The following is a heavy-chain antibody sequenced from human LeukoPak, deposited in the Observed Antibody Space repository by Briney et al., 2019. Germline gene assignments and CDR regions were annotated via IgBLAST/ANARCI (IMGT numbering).Heavy chain of an antibody. Sequence: SQTLSLTCAISGDSVSSNTAAWNWIRQSSSRGLEWLGRTNYRSKWFSDYAESVKIRITISPDTSKNQFSLQLNSVTPEDTAMYYCATEEGGAFPILGQGTMVTVS. CDR1: GDSVSSNTAA. V-gene: IGHV6-1*01. CDR2: TNYRSKWFS. CDR3: ATEEGGAFPI. J-gene: IGHJ3*02.